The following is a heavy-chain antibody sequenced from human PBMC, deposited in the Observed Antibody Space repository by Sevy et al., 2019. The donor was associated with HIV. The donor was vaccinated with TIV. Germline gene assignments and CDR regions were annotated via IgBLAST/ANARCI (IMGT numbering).Heavy chain of an antibody. D-gene: IGHD4-17*01. CDR1: GFAFSAYW. CDR2: IKYDGSEK. Sequence: GGSLRLSCAASGFAFSAYWMNWVRQAPGKGLEWVANIKYDGSEKYYVDSVKGRFTISRDDAKNSVYLQMSSLRAEDTAVYYCARDLEFYDYGDYGPAFMPDYWGQGTLVTVSS. V-gene: IGHV3-7*01. J-gene: IGHJ4*02. CDR3: ARDLEFYDYGDYGPAFMPDY.